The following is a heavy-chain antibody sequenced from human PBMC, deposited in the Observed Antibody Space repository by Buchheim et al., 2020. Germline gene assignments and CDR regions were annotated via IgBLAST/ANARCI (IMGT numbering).Heavy chain of an antibody. D-gene: IGHD1-26*01. CDR2: ISYDGSNK. CDR3: AKTGVGALDY. V-gene: IGHV3-30*18. J-gene: IGHJ4*02. Sequence: QVQLVESGGGVVQPGRSLRLSCAASGFTFSSYGMHWVRQAPGKGLEWVAVISYDGSNKYYADSVKGRFTISRDNSKNTLSLQMNSLRAEDTAVYYCAKTGVGALDYWGQGTL. CDR1: GFTFSSYG.